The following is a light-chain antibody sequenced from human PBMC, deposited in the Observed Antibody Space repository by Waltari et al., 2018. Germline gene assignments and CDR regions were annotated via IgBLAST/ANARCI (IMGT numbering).Light chain of an antibody. CDR2: EVS. Sequence: QSALTQPASVSGSPGPSITISCTGTSSDVGSYNLVPLYQQHPGKAPKLMIYEVSKWPSGVSNRFSGSKSGNTASLTISGLQAEDEADYYCCSYAGSSTYYVFGTGTKVTVL. V-gene: IGLV2-23*02. CDR1: SSDVGSYNL. CDR3: CSYAGSSTYYV. J-gene: IGLJ1*01.